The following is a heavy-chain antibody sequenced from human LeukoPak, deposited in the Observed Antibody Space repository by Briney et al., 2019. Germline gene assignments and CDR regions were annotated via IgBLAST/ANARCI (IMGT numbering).Heavy chain of an antibody. D-gene: IGHD7-27*01. CDR2: INPTSGVT. V-gene: IGHV1-2*06. CDR3: ARDLPSTSNWELDY. J-gene: IGHJ4*02. Sequence: ASLKVSCKASGYTFIDYYIHWVRQAPGQGLEWMGRINPTSGVTDYAQNFQGRVTMTRDTSISTAYMDLSRLRSEDTAVYYCARDLPSTSNWELDYWGQGTLVTVSS. CDR1: GYTFIDYY.